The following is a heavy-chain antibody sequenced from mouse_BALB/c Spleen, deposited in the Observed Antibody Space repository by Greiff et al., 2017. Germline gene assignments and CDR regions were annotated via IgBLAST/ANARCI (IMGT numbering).Heavy chain of an antibody. CDR1: GFSLTSYG. Sequence: VMLVESGPGLVAPSQSLSITCTVSGFSLTSYGVHWVRQPPGKGLEWLGVIWAGGSTNYNSALMSRLSISKDNSKSQVFLKMNSLQTDDTAMYYCARDYYGSSPYYAMDYWGQGTSVTVSS. V-gene: IGHV2-9*02. CDR3: ARDYYGSSPYYAMDY. J-gene: IGHJ4*01. CDR2: IWAGGST. D-gene: IGHD1-1*01.